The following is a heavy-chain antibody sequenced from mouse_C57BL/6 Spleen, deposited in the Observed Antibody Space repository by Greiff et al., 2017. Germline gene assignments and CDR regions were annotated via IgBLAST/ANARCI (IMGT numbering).Heavy chain of an antibody. D-gene: IGHD2-4*01. V-gene: IGHV1-55*01. CDR2: IYPGSGST. J-gene: IGHJ1*03. CDR3: ARGGISPWYFDV. Sequence: QVQLQQPGAELVKPGASVKMSCKASGYTFTSYWITWVKQRPGQGLEWIGDIYPGSGSTNYNEKFKSKATLTVDTSSSTAYMQLSSLTSEDSAVYYCARGGISPWYFDVWGTGTTVTVSS. CDR1: GYTFTSYW.